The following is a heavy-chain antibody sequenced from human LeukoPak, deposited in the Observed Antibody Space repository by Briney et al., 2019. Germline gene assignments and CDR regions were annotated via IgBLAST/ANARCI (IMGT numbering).Heavy chain of an antibody. Sequence: PGGSLRLSCAASGFTFSTYWMSWVRQAPGKGLEWVANIKQDGSERYYVDSVKGRFTISRANAKNSLYLQMNSLRVEDTAVYYCAKCSTSAYTTGWCNWIDPWGQGTLVTVSS. CDR3: AKCSTSAYTTGWCNWIDP. CDR1: GFTFSTYW. V-gene: IGHV3-7*01. D-gene: IGHD6-19*01. CDR2: IKQDGSER. J-gene: IGHJ5*02.